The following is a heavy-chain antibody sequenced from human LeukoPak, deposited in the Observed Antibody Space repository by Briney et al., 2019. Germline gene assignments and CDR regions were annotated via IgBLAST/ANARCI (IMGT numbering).Heavy chain of an antibody. CDR3: AGLVGRYSSGLYYYYFDY. D-gene: IGHD3-22*01. V-gene: IGHV4-4*02. CDR1: GDSINSLDL. CDR2: MYLSGTT. Sequence: SGTLFLTCTVSGDSINSLDLWSWVRQPPGKGLEWIGEMYLSGTTHSNPSVKSRVTTSIDKSKNQFFLNLSSVTAADTAVYYCAGLVGRYSSGLYYYYFDYWGQGTLVTVSS. J-gene: IGHJ4*02.